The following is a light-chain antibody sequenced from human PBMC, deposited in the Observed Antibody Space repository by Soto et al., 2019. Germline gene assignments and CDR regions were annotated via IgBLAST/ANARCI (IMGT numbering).Light chain of an antibody. J-gene: IGKJ1*01. CDR2: GAA. CDR3: QQYHNWPA. Sequence: EIVMTQSPATLSVSQGERATLSCRASQSVFSSLAWYQQKPGQAPRLLIYGAATRATGIPARFSGSGSGTEFTLTISSLQSEDFAVYYCQQYHNWPAFGQGTKVDIK. V-gene: IGKV3-15*01. CDR1: QSVFSS.